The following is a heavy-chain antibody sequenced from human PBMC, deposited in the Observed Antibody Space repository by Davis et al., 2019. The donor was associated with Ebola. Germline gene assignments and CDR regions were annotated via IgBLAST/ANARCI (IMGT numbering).Heavy chain of an antibody. CDR2: ISSSGSNL. J-gene: IGHJ6*02. V-gene: IGHV3-48*03. D-gene: IGHD3-16*01. CDR3: ARERGFYGMDV. CDR1: GFTFSSFE. Sequence: GESLKISCAASGFTFSSFEMNWVRQAPGKGLEWVSYISSSGSNLYYADSVKGRFTISRDNAKNSLYLQMNSLRAEDTAVYYCARERGFYGMDVWGQGTTVTVSS.